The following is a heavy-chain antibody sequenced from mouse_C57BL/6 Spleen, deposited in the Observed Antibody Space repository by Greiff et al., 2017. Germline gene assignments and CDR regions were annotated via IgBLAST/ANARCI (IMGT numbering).Heavy chain of an antibody. D-gene: IGHD3-2*02. Sequence: QVQLQQPGAELVKPGASVQLSCKASGYTFTSYWMQWVKQRPGQGLEWIGEIDPSDRYTNYTQKFKGKATLTVDTSSSTAYMQLSSLPSEDTSVYYCASWSSSGAHFAMDYWGQGTSVTVSS. CDR1: GYTFTSYW. J-gene: IGHJ4*01. CDR3: ASWSSSGAHFAMDY. CDR2: IDPSDRYT. V-gene: IGHV1-50*01.